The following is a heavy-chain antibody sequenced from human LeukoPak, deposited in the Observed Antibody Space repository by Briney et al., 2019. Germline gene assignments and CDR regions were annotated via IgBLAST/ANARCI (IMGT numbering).Heavy chain of an antibody. CDR1: GFTFSSYG. CDR2: ISYDGSNK. J-gene: IGHJ6*03. V-gene: IGHV3-30*03. CDR3: ARITDLNSYYYIDV. Sequence: GRSLRLSCAASGFTFSSYGMHWVRQAPGKGLEWVAVISYDGSNKYYADSVKGRFTISRDNSKNTLYLQMNSLRAEDTAVYYCARITDLNSYYYIDVWGKGTTVTVSS. D-gene: IGHD3-16*01.